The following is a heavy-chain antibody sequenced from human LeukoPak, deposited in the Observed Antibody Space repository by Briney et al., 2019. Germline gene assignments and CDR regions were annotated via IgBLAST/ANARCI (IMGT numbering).Heavy chain of an antibody. CDR2: ISSSSSYI. V-gene: IGHV3-21*01. CDR1: GFTFSSYR. J-gene: IGHJ6*03. CDR3: AREGLAYYYYYMDV. Sequence: PGGSLRLSCAASGFTFSSYRMNWVRQAPGKGLEWVSSISSSSSYIYYADSVKGRFTISRDNAKNSLYLQMNSLRAEDTAVYYCAREGLAYYYYYMDVWGKGTTVTVSS.